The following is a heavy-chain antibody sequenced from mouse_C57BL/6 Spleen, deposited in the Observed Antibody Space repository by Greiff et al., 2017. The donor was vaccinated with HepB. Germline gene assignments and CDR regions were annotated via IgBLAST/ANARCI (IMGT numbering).Heavy chain of an antibody. CDR1: GYTFTDYN. D-gene: IGHD3-2*02. Sequence: VQLQQSGPELVKPGASVKIPCKASGYTFTDYNMDWVKQSHGKSLEWIGDINPNNGGTNYNQKFKGKATLTVDKSSSTAYMELRSLTSVDTAVYYCARRGGSGFLVFFAYWGQGTLVTVSA. CDR3: ARRGGSGFLVFFAY. V-gene: IGHV1-18*01. CDR2: INPNNGGT. J-gene: IGHJ3*01.